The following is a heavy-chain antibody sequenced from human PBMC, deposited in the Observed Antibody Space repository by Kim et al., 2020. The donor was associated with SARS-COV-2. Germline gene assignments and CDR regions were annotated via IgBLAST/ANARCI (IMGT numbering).Heavy chain of an antibody. D-gene: IGHD3-16*02. CDR2: INHSGST. J-gene: IGHJ5*02. CDR3: ARGSYDYVWGSYRYSGGYNWFDP. CDR1: GGSFSGYY. V-gene: IGHV4-34*01. Sequence: SETLSLTCAVYGGSFSGYYWSWIRQPPGKGLEWIGEINHSGSTNYNPSLKSRVTISVDTSKNQFSLKLSSVTAADTAVYYCARGSYDYVWGSYRYSGGYNWFDPWGQGTLVTVSS.